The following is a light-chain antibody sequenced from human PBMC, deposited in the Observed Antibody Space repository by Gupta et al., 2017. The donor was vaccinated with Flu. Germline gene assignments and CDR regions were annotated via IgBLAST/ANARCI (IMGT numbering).Light chain of an antibody. CDR3: LLCYDGDRV. V-gene: IGLV7-46*01. J-gene: IGLJ3*02. CDR2: DTA. Sequence: VVPQAPSLTVSPGGPGTLTCGSSTGVVTSSQFPYWFQQKPGQVPRALISDTANKHSWTPARFSGSRLGGKAAPSLSGAQAEDEAEYYGLLCYDGDRVFGGGTKLAVL. CDR1: TGVVTSSQF.